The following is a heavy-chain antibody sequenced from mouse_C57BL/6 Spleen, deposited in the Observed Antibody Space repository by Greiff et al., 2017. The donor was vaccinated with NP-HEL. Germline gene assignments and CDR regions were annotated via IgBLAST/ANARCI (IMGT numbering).Heavy chain of an antibody. CDR2: IDPETGGT. CDR3: TRSIPVDY. V-gene: IGHV1-15*01. Sequence: VQLQQSGAELVRPGASVTLSCKASGYTFTDYEMHWVKQTPVHGLEWIGAIDPETGGTAYNQKFKGKAILTADKSSSTAYMELRSLTSEDSAVCYCTRSIPVDYWGQGTAVTVSS. CDR1: GYTFTDYE. J-gene: IGHJ4*01.